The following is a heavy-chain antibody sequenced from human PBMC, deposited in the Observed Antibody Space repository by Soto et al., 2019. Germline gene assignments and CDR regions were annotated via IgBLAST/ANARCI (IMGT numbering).Heavy chain of an antibody. V-gene: IGHV1-18*01. D-gene: IGHD2-2*01. CDR1: GYTFTSYG. CDR2: ISAYKVNT. J-gene: IGHJ5*02. CDR3: ARDPLGYCSSTSCYFSFSGWFDP. Sequence: QVQLVQSGAEVKKPGASVKVSCKASGYTFTSYGISWVRQAPGQGLEWMGWISAYKVNTNYAQKLQGRVTMTTDASTSTGYMELRSLRSDDTAVYYCARDPLGYCSSTSCYFSFSGWFDPWGQGTLVTVSS.